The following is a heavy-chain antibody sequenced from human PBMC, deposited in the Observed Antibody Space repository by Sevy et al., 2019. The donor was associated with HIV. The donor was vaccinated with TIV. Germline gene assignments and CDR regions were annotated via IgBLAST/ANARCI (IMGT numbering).Heavy chain of an antibody. J-gene: IGHJ4*02. CDR3: TTDLQGWLQSYY. CDR1: GFTFSNAW. V-gene: IGHV3-15*01. D-gene: IGHD5-12*01. CDR2: IKSKTDGGTT. Sequence: GGSLRLSCAASGFTFSNAWTSWVRQAPGKGLEWVGRIKSKTDGGTTDYAAPVKGRFTISRDDSKNTLYLQMNSLKTEDTAVYYCTTDLQGWLQSYYWGQGTLVTVSS.